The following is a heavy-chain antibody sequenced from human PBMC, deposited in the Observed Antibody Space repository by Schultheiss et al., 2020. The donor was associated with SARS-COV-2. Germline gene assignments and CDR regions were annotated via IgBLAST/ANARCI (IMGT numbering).Heavy chain of an antibody. J-gene: IGHJ6*02. CDR1: GFTFSSYA. V-gene: IGHV3-23*01. Sequence: GGSLRLSCAASGFTFSSYAMSWVRQAPGKGLEWVSAISGSGGSTYYADSVKGRFTISRDNSKNTLYLQMNSLRVEDTAVYYCARDMAVAGTTDYYYGMDVWGQGTTVTVSS. CDR3: ARDMAVAGTTDYYYGMDV. D-gene: IGHD6-19*01. CDR2: ISGSGGST.